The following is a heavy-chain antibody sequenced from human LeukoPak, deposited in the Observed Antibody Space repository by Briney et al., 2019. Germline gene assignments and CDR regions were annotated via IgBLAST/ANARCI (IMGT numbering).Heavy chain of an antibody. J-gene: IGHJ4*02. CDR2: IYWDDDK. Sequence: SGPTLVKPTQTLTLTCTFSGFSLSISGVGVGWIRQPPGKALEWLALIYWDDDKRYSPSLKSRLTITKDTSKNQVVLTMTNMDPVDTATYYCAHDDIAAAGTAFDYWGQGTLVTVSS. CDR1: GFSLSISGVG. CDR3: AHDDIAAAGTAFDY. V-gene: IGHV2-5*02. D-gene: IGHD6-13*01.